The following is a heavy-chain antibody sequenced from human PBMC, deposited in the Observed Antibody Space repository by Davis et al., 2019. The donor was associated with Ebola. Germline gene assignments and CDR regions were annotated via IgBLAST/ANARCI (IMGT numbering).Heavy chain of an antibody. CDR3: ASLRRTITGMDDAFDI. V-gene: IGHV5-51*01. CDR2: IYTGDSDT. J-gene: IGHJ3*02. D-gene: IGHD2-8*02. Sequence: GESLKISCKDSGNSFTSHWIGWMRQMPGKGLEWMGIIYTGDSDTRYNPSFRGRVTISADKSIKTPFLQWRSLRASDTAMYYCASLRRTITGMDDAFDIWGQGTMVTVSS. CDR1: GNSFTSHW.